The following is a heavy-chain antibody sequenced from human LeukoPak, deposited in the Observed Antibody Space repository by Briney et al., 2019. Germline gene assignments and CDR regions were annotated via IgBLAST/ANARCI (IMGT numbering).Heavy chain of an antibody. D-gene: IGHD6-25*01. CDR3: ARVDRNSSGDRY. J-gene: IGHJ4*02. CDR1: GFFVSSNY. CDR2: IYSAGST. V-gene: IGHV3-53*01. Sequence: GGSLRLSCAVSGFFVSSNYMSWVRQAPGKGLEWVSVIYSAGSTYYADSVKGRFTMSRDDSKNTVYLQMNSLRVEDTAVYYCARVDRNSSGDRYWGQGTLVTVSS.